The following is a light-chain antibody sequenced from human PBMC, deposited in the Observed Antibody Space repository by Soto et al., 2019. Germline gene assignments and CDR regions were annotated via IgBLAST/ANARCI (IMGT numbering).Light chain of an antibody. J-gene: IGKJ1*01. CDR2: TAS. CDR1: QDIRSD. V-gene: IGKV1-17*01. CDR3: LQINTYPWT. Sequence: DIQMTQSPSSLSASVGDRVTITCRASQDIRSDLGWYQQKPGKAPKRLIYTASTSQSGVPSRFSGSGSGTQFTPTISSLQPEDFATYYCLQINTYPWTFGHGTKVEIK.